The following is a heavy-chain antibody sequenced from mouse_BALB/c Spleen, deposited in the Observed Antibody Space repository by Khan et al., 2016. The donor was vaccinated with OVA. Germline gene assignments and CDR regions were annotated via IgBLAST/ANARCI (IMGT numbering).Heavy chain of an antibody. CDR2: ISYSGST. Sequence: VQLQQSGPGLVKPSQSLSLTCTVTGYSITSYYAWNWIRQFPGNKLEWMGYISYSGSTSYNPSFKSRISITRDTSKNQFFLQLNSVTTEDTATYYCARSIMANWGQGTTLTVSS. J-gene: IGHJ2*01. V-gene: IGHV3-2*02. CDR1: GYSITSYYA. CDR3: ARSIMAN.